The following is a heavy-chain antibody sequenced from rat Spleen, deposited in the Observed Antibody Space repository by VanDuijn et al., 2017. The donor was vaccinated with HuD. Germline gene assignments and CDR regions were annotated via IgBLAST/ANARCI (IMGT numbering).Heavy chain of an antibody. CDR3: ARRYDFDY. J-gene: IGHJ3*01. D-gene: IGHD1-11*01. CDR1: GFTFNNYD. Sequence: EVQLVESGGGLVQPGRSLKLSCEVSGFTFNNYDMAWIRQAPTKGLEWVASINPGGFNTYYRDSVKGRFTISRDNAKSSLYLQMDSLRSEDTATYYCARRYDFDYWGQGTLVTVSS. CDR2: INPGGFNT. V-gene: IGHV5-25*01.